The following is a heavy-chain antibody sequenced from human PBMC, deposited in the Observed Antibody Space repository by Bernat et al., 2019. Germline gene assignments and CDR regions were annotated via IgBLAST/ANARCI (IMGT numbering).Heavy chain of an antibody. V-gene: IGHV4-34*01. CDR3: ARADYGDYGGHFDY. CDR1: GGSFSGYY. Sequence: QVQLQESGPGLVKPSETLSLTCAVYGGSFSGYYWSWIRQPPGKGLEWIGEINHSGSTNYNPSLKSRVTISVDTSKNQFSLKLSSVTAADTAVYYCARADYGDYGGHFDYWGQGTLVTVSS. J-gene: IGHJ4*02. CDR2: INHSGST. D-gene: IGHD4-17*01.